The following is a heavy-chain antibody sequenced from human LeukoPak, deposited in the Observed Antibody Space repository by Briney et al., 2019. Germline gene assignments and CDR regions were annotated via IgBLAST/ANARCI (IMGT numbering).Heavy chain of an antibody. CDR3: ARGGPAARLITFGGVTDY. D-gene: IGHD3-16*01. CDR2: IIPIFGTA. V-gene: IGHV1-69*06. J-gene: IGHJ4*02. CDR1: GGTFSSYA. Sequence: SVKVSCEASGGTFSSYAISWVRQAPGQGLKWMGGIIPIFGTANYAQKFQGRVTITADKSTSKAYMELRNLRSDDAAVYYCARGGPAARLITFGGVTDYWGQGTLVTVSS.